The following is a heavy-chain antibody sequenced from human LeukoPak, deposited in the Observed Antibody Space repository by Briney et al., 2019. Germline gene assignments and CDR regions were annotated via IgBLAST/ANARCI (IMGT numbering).Heavy chain of an antibody. CDR3: AREANAFDI. J-gene: IGHJ3*02. CDR1: GGSISSYS. Sequence: SETLSLTCTVSGGSISSYSWSWIRQPAGEGPEWIGRIFTSGNTDYNPSLKSRVTMSVDTSKNQFSLKLSSVTAADTAVYYCAREANAFDIWGQGTMVTVSS. CDR2: IFTSGNT. V-gene: IGHV4-4*07.